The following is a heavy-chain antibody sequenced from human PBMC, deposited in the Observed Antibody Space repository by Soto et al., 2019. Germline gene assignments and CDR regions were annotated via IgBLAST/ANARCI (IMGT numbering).Heavy chain of an antibody. J-gene: IGHJ4*02. Sequence: EVQLVESGGGLVQPGGSLRLSCEASGFTFNDYWMHWVRQVPGKGLVWVSRIKSDGSSTSYADSVKGRFTISRDNAKNTLYLQMNSLSDDDSAVYYCVKERTAETAREVDHWGQGTRVTVSS. CDR2: IKSDGSST. CDR1: GFTFNDYW. CDR3: VKERTAETAREVDH. V-gene: IGHV3-74*01.